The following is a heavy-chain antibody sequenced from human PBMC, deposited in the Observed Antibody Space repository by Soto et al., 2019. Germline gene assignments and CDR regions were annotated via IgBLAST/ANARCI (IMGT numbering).Heavy chain of an antibody. CDR3: TRHAEVRRAVFYGMDV. Sequence: ERQLVQSGGGVVQPGGSLKLSCAAFGFTFSVSDMHWVRQASGKGLEGVGRIRGKNNNYATTYAASMTGRFIISRDDSDNTAFLQMSSLKTEDTAMYYCTRHAEVRRAVFYGMDVLGQGTTVTVSS. D-gene: IGHD6-19*01. J-gene: IGHJ6*02. CDR2: IRGKNNNYAT. V-gene: IGHV3-73*02. CDR1: GFTFSVSD.